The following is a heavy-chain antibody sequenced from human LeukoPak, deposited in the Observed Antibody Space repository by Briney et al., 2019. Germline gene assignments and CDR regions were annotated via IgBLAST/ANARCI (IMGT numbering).Heavy chain of an antibody. Sequence: GGSLRLSCAASGFTFSTYSMNWVRQAPGNGLEWVSSISGSSSKIYYADSVRGRFTISRGNAKNSLYLQMNSLRAEDTAVYYCARAHEGYYFDYWGQGILVTVSS. J-gene: IGHJ4*02. CDR3: ARAHEGYYFDY. V-gene: IGHV3-21*01. CDR1: GFTFSTYS. CDR2: ISGSSSKI.